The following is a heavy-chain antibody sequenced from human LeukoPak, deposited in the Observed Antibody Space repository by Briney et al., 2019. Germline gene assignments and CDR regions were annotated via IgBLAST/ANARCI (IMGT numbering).Heavy chain of an antibody. V-gene: IGHV4-34*01. Sequence: SETLSLTCAVYDGSFSGYYWSWLRQPPGKGLEWIGEINHSGSTSYNPSLKSRVTISVDTSKNQFSLKLSSVTAADTAVYYCARGGRYCSGGSCYFIDYWGQGTLVTVSS. CDR3: ARGGRYCSGGSCYFIDY. CDR2: INHSGST. D-gene: IGHD2-15*01. CDR1: DGSFSGYY. J-gene: IGHJ4*02.